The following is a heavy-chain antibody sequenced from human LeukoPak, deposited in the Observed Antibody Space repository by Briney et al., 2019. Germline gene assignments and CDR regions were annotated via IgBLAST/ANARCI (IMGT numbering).Heavy chain of an antibody. Sequence: SRTLSLTCTVSGGSISSYYWSWIRQPPGKGLEWIGYIYYSGSTNYNPSLKSRVTISVDTSKNQFSLKLSSVTAADTAVYYCARLLPRGPHFDYWGQGTLVTVSS. CDR3: ARLLPRGPHFDY. V-gene: IGHV4-59*08. CDR1: GGSISSYY. J-gene: IGHJ4*02. D-gene: IGHD2-15*01. CDR2: IYYSGST.